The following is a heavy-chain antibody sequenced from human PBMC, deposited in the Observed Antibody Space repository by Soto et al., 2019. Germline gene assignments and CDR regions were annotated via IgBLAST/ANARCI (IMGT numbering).Heavy chain of an antibody. J-gene: IGHJ5*02. CDR1: GGSVSSGSYY. CDR2: IYYSGST. V-gene: IGHV4-61*01. Sequence: SETLSLTCTVSGGSVSSGSYYWSWIRQPPGKGLEWIGYIYYSGSTNYNPSLKSRVTISVDTSKNQFSLKLSSVTAADTAVYYCARDHYDSSGYYYEYNWFDPWGQGTLVTVSS. D-gene: IGHD3-22*01. CDR3: ARDHYDSSGYYYEYNWFDP.